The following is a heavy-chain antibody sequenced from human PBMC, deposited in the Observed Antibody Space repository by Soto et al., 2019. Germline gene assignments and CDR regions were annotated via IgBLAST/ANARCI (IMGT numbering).Heavy chain of an antibody. Sequence: GASVKVSCKASGYTFTSYYMHWVRQAPGQGLEWMGIINPSGGSTSYAQKFQGRVTMTRDTSTSTVYMELSSLRSEDTAVYYCARGIPFKEGGYNPRYYYYGMDVWGQGTTVTVSS. CDR2: INPSGGST. CDR1: GYTFTSYY. D-gene: IGHD5-12*01. CDR3: ARGIPFKEGGYNPRYYYYGMDV. V-gene: IGHV1-46*03. J-gene: IGHJ6*02.